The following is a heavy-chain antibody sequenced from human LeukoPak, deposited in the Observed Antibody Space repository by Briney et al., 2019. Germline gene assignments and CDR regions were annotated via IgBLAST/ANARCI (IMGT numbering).Heavy chain of an antibody. CDR2: ISYDGSSK. V-gene: IGHV3-30*18. D-gene: IGHD1-26*01. J-gene: IGHJ4*02. Sequence: GGSLRLSCAASGFTFSSYGMHWVRQAPGKGLEWVAFISYDGSSKYYADSVKGRFTISRDNLKNTLYLQMNSLGAEDTAVYYCAKGGSGSYYDNFDYWGQGTLVTVSS. CDR3: AKGGSGSYYDNFDY. CDR1: GFTFSSYG.